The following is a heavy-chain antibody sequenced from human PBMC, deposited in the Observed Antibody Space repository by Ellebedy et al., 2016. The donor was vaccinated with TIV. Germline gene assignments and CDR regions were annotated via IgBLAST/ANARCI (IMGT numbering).Heavy chain of an antibody. Sequence: AASVKVSCRASGYIFTSYYMHWVRQAPGQGLEWMGISNPSGGSTSYAQKLQGRVTMTRDTSTSTVYMELSSLRSEDTAVYYCAREDAYGDYDNFDYWGQGTLVTVSS. CDR1: GYIFTSYY. CDR2: SNPSGGST. V-gene: IGHV1-46*04. J-gene: IGHJ4*02. D-gene: IGHD4-17*01. CDR3: AREDAYGDYDNFDY.